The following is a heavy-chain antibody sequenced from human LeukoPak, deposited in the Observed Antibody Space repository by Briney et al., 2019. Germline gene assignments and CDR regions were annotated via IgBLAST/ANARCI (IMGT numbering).Heavy chain of an antibody. CDR2: ISGSGGST. CDR3: AKDITYYYDSSGYPGFDY. CDR1: GFTFSSYA. V-gene: IGHV3-23*01. D-gene: IGHD3-22*01. J-gene: IGHJ4*02. Sequence: GSLRLSCAASGFTFSSYAMSWVRQAPGKGLEWVSAISGSGGSTYYADSVKGRFTISRDNSKNTLYLQMNSLRAEDTAVYYCAKDITYYYDSSGYPGFDYWGQGTLVTVSS.